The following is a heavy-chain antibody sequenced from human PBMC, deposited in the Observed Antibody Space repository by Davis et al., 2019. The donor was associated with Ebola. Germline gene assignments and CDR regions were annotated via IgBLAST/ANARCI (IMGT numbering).Heavy chain of an antibody. V-gene: IGHV1-69*13. CDR1: GGSFSSHP. J-gene: IGHJ4*02. CDR3: ARDFDGGNYYFNY. CDR2: IIPIFDTP. Sequence: SVKVSCKTSGGSFSSHPISWVRQAPRQGLEWMGGIIPIFDTPHYAQKFQGRITITADASTSTAYMELSSLRSEDTATYFCARDFDGGNYYFNYWGPGTPVTVAS. D-gene: IGHD3-9*01.